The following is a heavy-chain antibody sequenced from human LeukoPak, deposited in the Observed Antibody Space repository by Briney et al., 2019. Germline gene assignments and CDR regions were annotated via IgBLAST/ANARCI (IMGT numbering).Heavy chain of an antibody. CDR1: AYSFTTYW. CDR3: ARRGNTRGSLSTLDS. Sequence: HGESLKISCKGSAYSFTTYWIAWVRQMPGKGLEWMGIIYPGDSDTRYSPSFQGQVTISADKSISAAYLQWSSLKASDTAMYYCARRGNTRGSLSTLDSWGQGTLVTVSS. CDR2: IYPGDSDT. V-gene: IGHV5-51*01. J-gene: IGHJ4*02. D-gene: IGHD3-10*01.